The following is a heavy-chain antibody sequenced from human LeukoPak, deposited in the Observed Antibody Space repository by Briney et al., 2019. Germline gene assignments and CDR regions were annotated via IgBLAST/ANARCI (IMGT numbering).Heavy chain of an antibody. CDR2: VYYSGST. V-gene: IGHV4-4*07. J-gene: IGHJ4*02. D-gene: IGHD3-10*01. CDR3: ARDIAINWFYY. Sequence: SETLSLTCTVSGGSISSYYWSWIRQPAGKGLEWIGSVYYSGSTYYNPSLKSRVTVSIDTSKNQFSLKLSSVTAADTAVYYCARDIAINWFYYWGQGTLVTVSS. CDR1: GGSISSYY.